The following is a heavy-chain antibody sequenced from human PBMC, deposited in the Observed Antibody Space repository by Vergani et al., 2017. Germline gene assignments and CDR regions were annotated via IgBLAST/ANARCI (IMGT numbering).Heavy chain of an antibody. CDR2: IGYDGRIK. Sequence: QVQLVETGGGVVQPGGSLRLYCATSGFSFNTYGAHWVRQAPGTGLEWVAFIGYDGRIKYNVDSVKGRFTISRDTSKKPLSLQMRSLSADDTAVYYCAKDGRENSDYGYFDYWPGNPGHRLL. D-gene: IGHD4-17*01. CDR3: AKDGRENSDYGYFDY. V-gene: IGHV3-30*02. J-gene: IGHJ4*02. CDR1: GFSFNTYG.